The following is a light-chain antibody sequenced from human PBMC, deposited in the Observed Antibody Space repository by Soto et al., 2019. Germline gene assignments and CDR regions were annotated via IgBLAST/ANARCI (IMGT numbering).Light chain of an antibody. CDR2: AAS. CDR3: QQSYSTPYT. V-gene: IGKV1-39*01. Sequence: DIQMTQSPSSLSASVGDRVTITCRASQIISSYLNWYQQKPGKAPKFLIYAASSLKSGVPSRFSGSGSGTDFTLTITSLQPEDFATYYCQQSYSTPYTFGQGNKLEIK. J-gene: IGKJ2*01. CDR1: QIISSY.